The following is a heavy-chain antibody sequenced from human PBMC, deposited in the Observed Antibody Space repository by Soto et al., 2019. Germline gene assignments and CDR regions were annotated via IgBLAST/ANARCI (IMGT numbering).Heavy chain of an antibody. J-gene: IGHJ5*02. CDR3: ASEPAWFGAFDP. CDR2: INSDGSST. D-gene: IGHD3-10*01. CDR1: GFTFSSYW. V-gene: IGHV3-74*01. Sequence: EVQLVESGGGLVLPGGSLRLSCAASGFTFSSYWMHWVRQAPGKGLVWVSRINSDGSSTNYADSVKGRFTISRDNAKNTLDLQMNSRRAEDTAVYYCASEPAWFGAFDPWGQGTLVTVSS.